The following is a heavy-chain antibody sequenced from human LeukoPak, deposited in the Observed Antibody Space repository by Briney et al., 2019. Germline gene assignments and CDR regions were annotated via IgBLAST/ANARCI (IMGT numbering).Heavy chain of an antibody. Sequence: PSETLSLTCTVSGGSIGSYYWSWIRQPPGKGLEWIGYIYYSGTTDYNPSLTSRVTISVDTSKTQFSLKLSSVTAADTAVYYCARRVSGSLYYFDYWGQGTLVTVSS. D-gene: IGHD3-10*01. V-gene: IGHV4-59*08. CDR3: ARRVSGSLYYFDY. CDR2: IYYSGTT. CDR1: GGSIGSYY. J-gene: IGHJ4*02.